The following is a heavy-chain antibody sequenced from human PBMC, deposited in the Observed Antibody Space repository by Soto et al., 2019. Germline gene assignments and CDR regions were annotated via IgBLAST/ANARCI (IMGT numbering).Heavy chain of an antibody. D-gene: IGHD3-22*01. CDR3: AAWGVGYYNHDAFDI. Sequence: GASVKVSCKASGFTFTSSAVQWVRQARGQRLEWIGWIVVGSGNTNYAQKFQERVTITRDMSTSTAYMELSSLRSEDTAVYYCAAWGVGYYNHDAFDIWGQGTMVTVSS. CDR2: IVVGSGNT. J-gene: IGHJ3*02. CDR1: GFTFTSSA. V-gene: IGHV1-58*01.